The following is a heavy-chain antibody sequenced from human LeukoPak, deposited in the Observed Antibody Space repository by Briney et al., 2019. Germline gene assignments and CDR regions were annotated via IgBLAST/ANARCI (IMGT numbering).Heavy chain of an antibody. V-gene: IGHV4-34*01. CDR3: ATEIQNIAGRVY. D-gene: IGHD6-6*01. CDR1: GGSFSGYY. J-gene: IGHJ4*02. CDR2: INHSGST. Sequence: SETLSLTCAVYGGSFSGYYWSWIRQPPGKGLEWIGEINHSGSTNYNPSLKSRVTISVDTSKNQFSLNLSSVTAADTAVYYCATEIQNIAGRVYWGQGTLVTVSS.